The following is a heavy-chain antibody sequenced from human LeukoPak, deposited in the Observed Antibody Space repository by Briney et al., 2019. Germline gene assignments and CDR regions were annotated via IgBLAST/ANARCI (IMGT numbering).Heavy chain of an antibody. CDR3: ANPPVLPYYYDSSGYTPRDY. CDR1: GFTFSSYA. Sequence: GGSLRLSCTASGFTFSSYAMSWVRQAPGKGLEWVSAISGSGGSTYYADSVKGRFTISRDSSKNTLYLQMNSLRAEDTAVYYCANPPVLPYYYDSSGYTPRDYWGQGTLVTVSS. V-gene: IGHV3-23*01. CDR2: ISGSGGST. D-gene: IGHD3-22*01. J-gene: IGHJ4*02.